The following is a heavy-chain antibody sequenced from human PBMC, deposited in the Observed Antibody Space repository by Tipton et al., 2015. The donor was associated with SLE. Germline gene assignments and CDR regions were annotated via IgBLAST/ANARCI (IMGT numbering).Heavy chain of an antibody. V-gene: IGHV4-39*07. D-gene: IGHD1-26*01. CDR3: ARVNIVGASFYDL. CDR2: IYHTGST. J-gene: IGHJ4*02. Sequence: TLSLTCTVSGGSISNIIYYWGWIRQPPGKGLEWVASIYHTGSTYYNSSLKSRVTISVDTSKNQFSLNLNSVNAADTAVYYCARVNIVGASFYDLWGQGTPVTVSS. CDR1: GGSISNIIYY.